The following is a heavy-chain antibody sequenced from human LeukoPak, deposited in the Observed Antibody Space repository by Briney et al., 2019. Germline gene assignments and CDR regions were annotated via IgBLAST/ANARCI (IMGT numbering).Heavy chain of an antibody. J-gene: IGHJ4*02. V-gene: IGHV4-4*02. CDR3: ARNGGNSDFDY. CDR1: GGSISSSSGNC. Sequence: SETLSLTCAVSGGSISSSSGNCWTWVRQPPGKGLEWIGEIYHSGSTNYNPSLKSRVTMLLDKSKNQFSLKLSSVTAADTAVYYCARNGGNSDFDYWGQGTLVTVSS. CDR2: IYHSGST. D-gene: IGHD4-23*01.